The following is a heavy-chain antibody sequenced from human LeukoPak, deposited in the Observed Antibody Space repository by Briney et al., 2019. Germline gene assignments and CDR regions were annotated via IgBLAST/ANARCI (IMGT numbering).Heavy chain of an antibody. CDR1: GFTFSRFA. CDR3: AKDRGTVRGVTWDY. Sequence: GGSLRLSCAASGFTFSRFAMSWVRQALGKGLEWVSTVSGSGVTRYYADSVEGRFTVSRDNSKNTLYLQMNSLRAEDTAVYSCAKDRGTVRGVTWDYWGQGTLITVSS. D-gene: IGHD3-10*01. V-gene: IGHV3-23*01. J-gene: IGHJ4*02. CDR2: VSGSGVTR.